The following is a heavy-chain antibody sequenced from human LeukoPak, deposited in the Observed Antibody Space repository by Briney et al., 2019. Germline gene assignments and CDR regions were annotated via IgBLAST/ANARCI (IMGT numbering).Heavy chain of an antibody. CDR1: GYTFTGYY. D-gene: IGHD5-18*01. Sequence: ASVKVSCKASGYTFTGYYMHWVRQAPGQGLEWMGWIKPNSGGTNYAQKFQGRVTMTRDTSISTAYMELSRLRSDDTAVYYCARDVAKRGYSYGYLDYWGQGNLVTVSS. CDR3: ARDVAKRGYSYGYLDY. J-gene: IGHJ4*02. V-gene: IGHV1-2*02. CDR2: IKPNSGGT.